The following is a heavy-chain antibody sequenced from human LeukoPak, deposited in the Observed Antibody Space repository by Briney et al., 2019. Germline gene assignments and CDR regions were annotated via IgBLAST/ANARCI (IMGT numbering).Heavy chain of an antibody. D-gene: IGHD1-26*01. V-gene: IGHV1-69*13. J-gene: IGHJ5*02. CDR3: ATDRLYSGSPTGFDP. Sequence: ASVKVSCKASGGTFSSYAISWVRQAPGQGLEWMGGIIPIFGTANYAQKFQGRVTITADESTSTAYMELSSLRSEDTAVYYCATDRLYSGSPTGFDPWGQGTLVTVSS. CDR1: GGTFSSYA. CDR2: IIPIFGTA.